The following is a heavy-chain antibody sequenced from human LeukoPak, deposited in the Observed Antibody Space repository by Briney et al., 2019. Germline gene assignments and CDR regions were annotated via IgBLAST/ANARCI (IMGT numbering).Heavy chain of an antibody. V-gene: IGHV4-30-2*01. J-gene: IGHJ4*02. CDR3: AGRTITGTFDY. D-gene: IGHD1-20*01. Sequence: SETLSLTCTVSGGSISSGGYYWSWIRQPPGKGLEWIGYIYHSGSTYYNPSLKSRVTISVDRSKNQFSLKLSSVTAADTAVYYCAGRTITGTFDYWGQGTLVTVSS. CDR2: IYHSGST. CDR1: GGSISSGGYY.